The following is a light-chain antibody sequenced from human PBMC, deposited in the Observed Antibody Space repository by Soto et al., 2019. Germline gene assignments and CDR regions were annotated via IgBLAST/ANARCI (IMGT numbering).Light chain of an antibody. CDR1: QSVSSNN. CDR3: QQYVTSPPGT. J-gene: IGKJ1*01. CDR2: GTS. V-gene: IGKV3-20*01. Sequence: QSAGAVSLSPGGRATLSCSASQSVSSNNLAWYQQKPGQAPRLLIYGTSTRATGIPDRFSGGGSGTEFTLTISSLQSEDFAEYHCQQYVTSPPGTFGQGTKVAIK.